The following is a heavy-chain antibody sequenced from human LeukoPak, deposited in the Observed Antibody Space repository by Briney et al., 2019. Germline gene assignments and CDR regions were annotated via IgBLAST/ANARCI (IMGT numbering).Heavy chain of an antibody. CDR3: ARDGSPTSSGWYGPEDY. CDR2: ITSSSSYI. D-gene: IGHD6-19*01. J-gene: IGHJ4*02. Sequence: PGGSLRLSCAASGFTFSSYSMNWVRQAPGKGLEWVSSITSSSSYIYYAELVKGRFISSRDNVKNSLYLQMNSLRAEDTAVYYCARDGSPTSSGWYGPEDYWGQGTLVTVSS. CDR1: GFTFSSYS. V-gene: IGHV3-21*01.